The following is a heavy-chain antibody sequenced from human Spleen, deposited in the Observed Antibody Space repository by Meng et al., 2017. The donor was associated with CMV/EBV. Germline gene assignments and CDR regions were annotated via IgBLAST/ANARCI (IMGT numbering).Heavy chain of an antibody. CDR3: ARQETYYDILTGYSRVGLDY. CDR2: INHSGST. D-gene: IGHD3-9*01. Sequence: IWVRQAPGKGLEWIGEINHSGSTNYNPSLKSRVTISVDTSKNQFSLKLSSVTAADTAVYYCARQETYYDILTGYSRVGLDYWGQGTLVTVSS. V-gene: IGHV4-34*01. J-gene: IGHJ4*02.